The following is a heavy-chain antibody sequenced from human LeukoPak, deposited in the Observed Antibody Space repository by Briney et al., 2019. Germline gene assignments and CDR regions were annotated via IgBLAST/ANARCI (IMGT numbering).Heavy chain of an antibody. D-gene: IGHD6-19*01. CDR1: GFTFSSYA. Sequence: GGSLRLSCAASGFTFSSYAMSWVRQAPGKGLEWVSAISGSGGNTYYADSVKGRFTISRDNSKNTLYLQMNSLRADDTAVYYCATAYSSGWHGAFDIWGQGTMVTVSS. CDR3: ATAYSSGWHGAFDI. CDR2: ISGSGGNT. J-gene: IGHJ3*02. V-gene: IGHV3-23*01.